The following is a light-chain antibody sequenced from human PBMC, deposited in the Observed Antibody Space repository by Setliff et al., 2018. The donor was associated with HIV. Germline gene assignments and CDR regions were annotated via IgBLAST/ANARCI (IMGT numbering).Light chain of an antibody. V-gene: IGLV2-23*01. CDR3: CSNTGSNTYV. Sequence: QSVLTQPASVSGSPGQSITISCTGTSGDVGRYNLVSWYQQQPGKPPRLMIYRASKRPSGVSNRFSGSKSGNTASLTISGLQAEDEADYYCCSNTGSNTYVFGTGTKV. J-gene: IGLJ1*01. CDR2: RAS. CDR1: SGDVGRYNL.